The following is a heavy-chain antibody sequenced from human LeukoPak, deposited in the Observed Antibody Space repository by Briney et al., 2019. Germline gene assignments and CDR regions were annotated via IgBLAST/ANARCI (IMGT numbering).Heavy chain of an antibody. CDR1: GFTFDDYG. V-gene: IGHV3-20*04. CDR2: INWNGGST. Sequence: TGGSLRLSCAASGFTFDDYGTSWVRQAPGKGLEWVSGINWNGGSTGYADSVKGRFTISRDNAKNSLYLQMNSLRAEDTALYYCARDKGARYFDWLDGDYFDYWGQGTLVTVSS. D-gene: IGHD3-9*01. CDR3: ARDKGARYFDWLDGDYFDY. J-gene: IGHJ4*02.